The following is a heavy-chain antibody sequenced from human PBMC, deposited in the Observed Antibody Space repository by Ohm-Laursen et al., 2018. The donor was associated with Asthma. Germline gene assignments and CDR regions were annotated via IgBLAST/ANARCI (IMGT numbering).Heavy chain of an antibody. CDR2: INSNGGST. J-gene: IGHJ4*02. CDR3: VAGSGWGY. CDR1: GFTFSSYS. Sequence: SLRLSCSASGFTFSSYSMHWVRQAPGKGLEYVSAINSNGGSTYYADSVKGRFTISRDNSKNTLYLQMSSPRAEDTAVYYCVAGSGWGYWGQGTLVTVSS. D-gene: IGHD6-19*01. V-gene: IGHV3-64D*08.